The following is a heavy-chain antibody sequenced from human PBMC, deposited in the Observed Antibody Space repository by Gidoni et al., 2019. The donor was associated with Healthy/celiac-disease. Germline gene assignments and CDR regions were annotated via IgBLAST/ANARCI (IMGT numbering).Heavy chain of an antibody. D-gene: IGHD6-19*01. Sequence: QVQLVQSGAEVKKPGASVKVSCKASGYTFTSYDINWVRQATGQGLEWMGWMNPNSSNTGYAQKFKGRVTMTRNTSISTAYMVLSSLRSEDTAVYYCARDGSSGWLQYYYYYYGMDVWGQGTTVTVSS. J-gene: IGHJ6*02. CDR2: MNPNSSNT. CDR3: ARDGSSGWLQYYYYYYGMDV. CDR1: GYTFTSYD. V-gene: IGHV1-8*01.